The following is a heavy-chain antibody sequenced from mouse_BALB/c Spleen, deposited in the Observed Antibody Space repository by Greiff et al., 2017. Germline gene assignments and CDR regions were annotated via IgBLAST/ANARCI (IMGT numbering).Heavy chain of an antibody. CDR2: ISSGGGNT. CDR3: ARYYGNYLDY. V-gene: IGHV5-9*03. J-gene: IGHJ2*01. D-gene: IGHD2-1*01. CDR1: GFTFSSYT. Sequence: EVKLVESGGGLVKPGGSLKLSCAASGFTFSSYTMSWVRQTPEKRLEWVATISSGGGNTYYPDSVKGRFTISRDNAKNNLYLQMSSLRSEDTALYYCARYYGNYLDYWGQGTTLTVSS.